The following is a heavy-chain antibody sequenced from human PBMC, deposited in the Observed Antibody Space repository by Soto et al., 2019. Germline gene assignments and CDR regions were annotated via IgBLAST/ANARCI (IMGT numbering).Heavy chain of an antibody. D-gene: IGHD6-13*01. J-gene: IGHJ4*02. CDR1: GGSFSGYY. CDR3: ARGGPGPGIAAAGVDFDY. Sequence: SETLSLTCAVYGGSFSGYYWSWIRQPPGKGLEWIGEINHSGSTNYNPSLKSRVTISVDTSKNQFSLKLSSVTAADTAVYYCARGGPGPGIAAAGVDFDYWGQGTLVTVSS. CDR2: INHSGST. V-gene: IGHV4-34*01.